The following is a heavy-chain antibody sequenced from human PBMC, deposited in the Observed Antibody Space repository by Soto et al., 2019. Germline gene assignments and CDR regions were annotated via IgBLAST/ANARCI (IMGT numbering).Heavy chain of an antibody. CDR1: GGSFSGYY. J-gene: IGHJ4*02. D-gene: IGHD1-20*01. CDR3: ARGRYKWNY. V-gene: IGHV4-34*01. CDR2: INHSGST. Sequence: PSETLSLTCAVYGGSFSGYYWSWIRQPPGKGLEWIGEINHSGSTNYKPSLKSRVTISVDTSKNQFSLKLSSVTAADTAVYYCARGRYKWNYWGQGTLVTVSS.